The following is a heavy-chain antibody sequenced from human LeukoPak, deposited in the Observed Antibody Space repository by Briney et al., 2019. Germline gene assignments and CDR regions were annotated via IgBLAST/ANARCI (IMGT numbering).Heavy chain of an antibody. CDR3: ASADSGYYGY. Sequence: GGSLRLSCAASGFTFSSYSMNWVRQAPGKGLEWVSSISSNSSYIYYADSVKGRFTISRDNAKNSLYLQMNSLRAEDTAVYYCASADSGYYGYWGQGTLVTVSS. CDR2: ISSNSSYI. J-gene: IGHJ4*02. D-gene: IGHD3-22*01. CDR1: GFTFSSYS. V-gene: IGHV3-21*01.